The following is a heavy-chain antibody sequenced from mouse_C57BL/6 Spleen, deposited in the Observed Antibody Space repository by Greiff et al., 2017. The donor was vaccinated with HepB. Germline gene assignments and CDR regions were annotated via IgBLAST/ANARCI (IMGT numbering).Heavy chain of an antibody. CDR2: IDPSDSET. V-gene: IGHV1-52*01. CDR3: ARFYSNYPYYFDY. D-gene: IGHD2-5*01. CDR1: GYTFTSYW. Sequence: VQLQQPEAELVRPGSSVKLSCKASGYTFTSYWMHWVKQRPIQGLEWIGNIDPSDSETHYNQKFKDKATLTVDKSSSTAYMQLSSLTSEDSAVYYCARFYSNYPYYFDYWGQGTTLTVSS. J-gene: IGHJ2*01.